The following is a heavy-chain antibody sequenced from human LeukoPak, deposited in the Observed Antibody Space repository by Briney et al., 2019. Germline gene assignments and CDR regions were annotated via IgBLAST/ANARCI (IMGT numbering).Heavy chain of an antibody. CDR2: ISGRGGTT. CDR3: ANEIRPNDY. CDR1: GFDFNNYA. J-gene: IGHJ4*02. V-gene: IGHV3-23*01. D-gene: IGHD4-17*01. Sequence: PGGSLRLSCAASGFDFNNYAMTWVRQAPGKGLEWVSTISGRGGTTYYADSVKGRFTISRDNSKNTLYLQMNSLRAEDTAVYYCANEIRPNDYWGQGTQVTVSS.